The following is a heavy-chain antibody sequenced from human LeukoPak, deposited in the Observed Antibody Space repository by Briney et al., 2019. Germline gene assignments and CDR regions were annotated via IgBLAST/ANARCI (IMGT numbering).Heavy chain of an antibody. CDR3: ASGSPPDY. CDR2: IYSGGGT. J-gene: IGHJ4*02. V-gene: IGHV3-53*01. CDR1: GFTFSSYA. D-gene: IGHD1-26*01. Sequence: GGSLRLSCAASGFTFSSYAMSWVRQAPGKGLEWVSLIYSGGGTYHADSVKGRFTISRDNSKNTLYLQMNSLRAEDTAVYYCASGSPPDYWGQGTLVTVSS.